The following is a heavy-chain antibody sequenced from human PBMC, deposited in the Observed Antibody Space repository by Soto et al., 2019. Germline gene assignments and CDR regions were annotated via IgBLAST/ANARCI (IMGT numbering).Heavy chain of an antibody. V-gene: IGHV3-21*06. CDR3: ARESEDLTSNFDY. J-gene: IGHJ4*02. CDR2: ISSTTNYI. CDR1: GFTFTRYS. Sequence: GGSLRLSCAASGFTFTRYSMNWVRQAPGKGLEWVSSISSTTNYIYYGDSTKGRFTISRDNAKNSLYLEMNSLRAEDTAVYYCARESEDLTSNFDYWGQGTLVTVSS.